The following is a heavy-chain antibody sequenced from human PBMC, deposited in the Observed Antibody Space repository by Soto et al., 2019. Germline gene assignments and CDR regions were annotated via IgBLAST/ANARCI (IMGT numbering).Heavy chain of an antibody. D-gene: IGHD1-26*01. J-gene: IGHJ5*02. V-gene: IGHV3-23*01. CDR3: AKNQGVELVPLATVDWFDP. Sequence: GGSLRLSCAATGFTFGFNALSWVRQAPGKGLEWISSISGSGFKKYYADSVKGRFTISRDNSKSTVYLELNNLSAEDTAVYHCAKNQGVELVPLATVDWFDPWGQGSVVTVSS. CDR2: ISGSGFKK. CDR1: GFTFGFNA.